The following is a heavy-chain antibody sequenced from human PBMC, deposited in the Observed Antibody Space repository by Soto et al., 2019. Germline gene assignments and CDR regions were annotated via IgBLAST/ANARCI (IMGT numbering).Heavy chain of an antibody. CDR1: GGSFSGYY. J-gene: IGHJ6*02. D-gene: IGHD3-10*01. CDR2: INHSGGT. Sequence: SETLSLTCAVYGGSFSGYYWSWNRQPPGKGLGWDGEINHSGGTKDNPPLKSRVTISVDTSKNQFSLPLSPVTAADTAVYYCARGRGLLWFGELYSSAIYGMDVWGQGTTVT. V-gene: IGHV4-34*01. CDR3: ARGRGLLWFGELYSSAIYGMDV.